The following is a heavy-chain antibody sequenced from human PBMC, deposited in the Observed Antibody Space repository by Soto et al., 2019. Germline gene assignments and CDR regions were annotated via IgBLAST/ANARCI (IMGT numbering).Heavy chain of an antibody. CDR2: IYPGDSDS. Sequence: GESLKISCKGSGYSFTSYWIGWVRLMPGKGLEWMGIIYPGDSDSSYSPSFQGQVTISADKSISTAYLQWSSLKASDTAMYYCAIPAGIAVVTTDAFDFWGQGAMVTVSS. CDR3: AIPAGIAVVTTDAFDF. D-gene: IGHD6-19*01. V-gene: IGHV5-51*01. CDR1: GYSFTSYW. J-gene: IGHJ3*01.